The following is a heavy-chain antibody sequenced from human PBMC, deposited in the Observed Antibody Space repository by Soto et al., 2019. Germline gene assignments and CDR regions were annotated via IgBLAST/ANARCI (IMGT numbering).Heavy chain of an antibody. Sequence: PSETLYLTCTVFGGSFSSSSHYWGWIRQPPGKGLEWLGTMFYFGSTYYNKSLESRVTISVDPSKNQISLKLSSVTAEHTASDDCSRHHFYCTGGSCYLQAYHYYGLDVWGQGT. CDR1: GGSFSSSSHY. J-gene: IGHJ6*02. CDR2: MFYFGST. D-gene: IGHD2-15*01. V-gene: IGHV4-39*01. CDR3: SRHHFYCTGGSCYLQAYHYYGLDV.